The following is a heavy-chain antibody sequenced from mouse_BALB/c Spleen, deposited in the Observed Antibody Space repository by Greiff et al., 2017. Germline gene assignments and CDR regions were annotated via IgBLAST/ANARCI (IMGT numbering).Heavy chain of an antibody. Sequence: DVKLQESGPGLVKPSQSLSLTCSVTGYSITSGYYWNWIRQFPGNKLEWMGYISYDGSNNYNPSLKNRISITRDTSKNQFFLKLNSVTTEDTATYYCARDLYYGSDYWGQGTTLTVSS. V-gene: IGHV3-6*02. CDR1: GYSITSGYY. J-gene: IGHJ2*01. D-gene: IGHD1-1*01. CDR2: ISYDGSN. CDR3: ARDLYYGSDY.